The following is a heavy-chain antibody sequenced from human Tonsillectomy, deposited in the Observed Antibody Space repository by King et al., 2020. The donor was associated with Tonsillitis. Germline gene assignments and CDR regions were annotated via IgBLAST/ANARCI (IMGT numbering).Heavy chain of an antibody. Sequence: VQLVESGGGLVQPGGSLRLSCAASGFTFSSFAMSWVRQAPGKGLEWVSTISGSGGSTYYTDSVKGRFTISRDNSQNKLCLQMKSLRAEHTAVYYCAKGRRRLRRVQNLHYFHLWRRGPRLTVPS. D-gene: IGHD1-14*01. CDR3: AKGRRRLRRVQNLHYFHL. CDR2: ISGSGGST. CDR1: GFTFSSFA. J-gene: IGHJ1*01. V-gene: IGHV3-23*04.